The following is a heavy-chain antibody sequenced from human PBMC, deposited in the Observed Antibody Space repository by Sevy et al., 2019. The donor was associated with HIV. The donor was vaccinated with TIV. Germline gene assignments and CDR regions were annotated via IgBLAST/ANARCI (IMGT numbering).Heavy chain of an antibody. V-gene: IGHV3-23*01. CDR3: AKRRVQSGLSGGGANYGWDV. D-gene: IGHD2-8*02. J-gene: IGHJ6*02. Sequence: GGSLRLSCAASGFSFSNYAMSWVRQAPGKGLEWVSTLIGGGSRTYYADSVTGRFTISRDNSRNALYLQMNSLRAEDTAVYDLAKRRVQSGLSGGGANYGWDVCGQGTTVTVSS. CDR1: GFSFSNYA. CDR2: LIGGGSRT.